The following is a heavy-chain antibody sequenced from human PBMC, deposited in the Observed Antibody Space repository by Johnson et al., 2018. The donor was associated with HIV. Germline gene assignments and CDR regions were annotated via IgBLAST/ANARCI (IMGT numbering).Heavy chain of an antibody. J-gene: IGHJ3*02. D-gene: IGHD6-13*01. CDR3: ARDDTGYSSSFDAFDI. CDR1: GFTFDDYG. V-gene: IGHV3-20*04. Sequence: VQLVESGGGVVRPGDSLRLSCVASGFTFDDYGMNWVRLVPGKGLECVSVIYSGGSTYHADSVKGRFIISRDNAKNSLYLQMNSLRAEDTAVYYCARDDTGYSSSFDAFDIWGQGTMVTVSS. CDR2: IYSGGST.